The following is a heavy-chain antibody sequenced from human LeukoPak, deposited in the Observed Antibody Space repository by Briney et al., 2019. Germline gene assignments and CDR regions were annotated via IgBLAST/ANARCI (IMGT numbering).Heavy chain of an antibody. D-gene: IGHD3-10*01. CDR3: ASAVSMVRGVIISGNWFDP. CDR1: GYTFTSYG. CDR2: IIPIFGTA. Sequence: SVKVSCKASGYTFTSYGISWVRQAPGEGLECMGGIIPIFGTANYAQKFQGRVTITADESTSTAYMELSSLRSEDTAVYYCASAVSMVRGVIISGNWFDPWGQGTLVTVSS. V-gene: IGHV1-69*13. J-gene: IGHJ5*02.